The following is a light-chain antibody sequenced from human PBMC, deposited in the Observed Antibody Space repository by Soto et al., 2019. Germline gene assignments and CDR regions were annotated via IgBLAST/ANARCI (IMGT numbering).Light chain of an antibody. CDR3: QSYDSSLSGPYV. CDR2: GNS. CDR1: SSNIGAGYD. J-gene: IGLJ1*01. V-gene: IGLV1-40*01. Sequence: QSVRTQPPSVSGAPGQRVTISCTGSSSNIGAGYDVHWYQQLPGTAPKLLIYGNSNRPSGVPDRFSGSKSGTSASLAITGLQAEDEADYYCQSYDSSLSGPYVFGTGTKVTVL.